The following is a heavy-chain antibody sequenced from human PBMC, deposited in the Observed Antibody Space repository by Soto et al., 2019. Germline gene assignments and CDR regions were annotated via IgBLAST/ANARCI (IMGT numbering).Heavy chain of an antibody. CDR1: GYTFTSYA. V-gene: IGHV1-3*01. Sequence: GASVKVSCKASGYTFTSYAIHWVRQAPGQRLEWMGWINAGNGNTKYSQKFQGRVTITRDTSASTAYMELSSLRSEDTAVYYCARDPSAYYYYGMDVWGQGTTVTVSS. J-gene: IGHJ6*02. CDR2: INAGNGNT. CDR3: ARDPSAYYYYGMDV.